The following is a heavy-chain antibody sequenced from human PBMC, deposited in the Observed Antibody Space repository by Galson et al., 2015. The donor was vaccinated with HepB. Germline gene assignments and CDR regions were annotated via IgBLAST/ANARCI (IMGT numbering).Heavy chain of an antibody. Sequence: SLRLSCAASGFTFSSYTMHWVRQAPGKGPEWVSSISSGTSFIYYADSVKGRFTISRDNSQNSLYLQMNSLRAEDTAIYYCARDPYQMITYSGSYFYYYGLDVWGQGTTVTVSS. V-gene: IGHV3-21*01. CDR1: GFTFSSYT. J-gene: IGHJ6*02. D-gene: IGHD1-26*01. CDR2: ISSGTSFI. CDR3: ARDPYQMITYSGSYFYYYGLDV.